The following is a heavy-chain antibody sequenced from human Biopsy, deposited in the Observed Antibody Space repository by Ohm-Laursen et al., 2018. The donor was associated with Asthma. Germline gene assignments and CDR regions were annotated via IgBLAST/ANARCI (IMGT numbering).Heavy chain of an antibody. D-gene: IGHD1-7*01. Sequence: SLRLSCAASGFTFIDSYMSWVRQAPGKGLEWVSYIRGGGHIMYYADSVKGRFTISRDNAKNSLYLQMNSLRDEDTAVYYCARPDPGTTPGMDVWGQGTTVTVSS. CDR1: GFTFIDSY. CDR3: ARPDPGTTPGMDV. J-gene: IGHJ6*02. CDR2: IRGGGHIM. V-gene: IGHV3-11*04.